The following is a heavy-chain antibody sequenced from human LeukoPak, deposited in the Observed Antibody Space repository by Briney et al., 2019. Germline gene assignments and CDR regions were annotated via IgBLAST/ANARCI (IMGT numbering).Heavy chain of an antibody. D-gene: IGHD1-1*01. V-gene: IGHV3-53*01. CDR1: GFTVSSNY. J-gene: IGHJ3*02. CDR3: ARDATRDFAFDI. Sequence: GGSLRLSCAASGFTVSSNYMSWVRQAPGKGLEWVSVIYSSGNTYYADSVKGRFTISRDNSKNTLFLQMNSLRAEDTAVYYCARDATRDFAFDIWGQGTMVTVSS. CDR2: IYSSGNT.